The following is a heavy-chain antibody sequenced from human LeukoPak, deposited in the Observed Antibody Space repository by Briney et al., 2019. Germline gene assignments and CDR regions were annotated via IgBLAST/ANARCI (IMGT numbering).Heavy chain of an antibody. CDR2: IIPIFGST. D-gene: IGHD2-15*01. V-gene: IGHV1-69*06. Sequence: SVKVSCKASGGTFSSYATSWVRQAPGQGLEWMGGIIPIFGSTNYAQKFQGRVTITADKSTSTAYMELSSLRSEDTAVYYCASQSSGGTDFYYFDYWGQGTLVTVSS. CDR3: ASQSSGGTDFYYFDY. J-gene: IGHJ4*02. CDR1: GGTFSSYA.